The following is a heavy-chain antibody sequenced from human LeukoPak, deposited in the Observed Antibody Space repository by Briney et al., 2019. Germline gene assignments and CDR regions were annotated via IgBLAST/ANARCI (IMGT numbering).Heavy chain of an antibody. J-gene: IGHJ4*02. Sequence: PGGSLRLSCAASGSTFSRYGMHWVRQAPGKGLEWVAVISYDGSNKYYADSVKGRFTVSRDNSKNTLYLQMNSLRAEDTAVYYCAKGVGYCSGGSCQQFDYWGQGTLVTVSS. CDR2: ISYDGSNK. CDR1: GSTFSRYG. V-gene: IGHV3-30*18. CDR3: AKGVGYCSGGSCQQFDY. D-gene: IGHD2-15*01.